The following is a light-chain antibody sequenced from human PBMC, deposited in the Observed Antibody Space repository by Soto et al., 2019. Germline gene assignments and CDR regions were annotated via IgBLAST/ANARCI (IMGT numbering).Light chain of an antibody. CDR2: AAS. V-gene: IGKV1-39*01. Sequence: DIQMTQSAASLSASIGDRVTITCRASQGIRNDLGWYQQKPGKAPKRLIYAASSLQSGVPSRFSGSGSGTDFTLTISSLEPEDFATYYCQESYSPLWGTCGQGTKVDIK. CDR3: QESYSPLWGT. CDR1: QGIRND. J-gene: IGKJ1*01.